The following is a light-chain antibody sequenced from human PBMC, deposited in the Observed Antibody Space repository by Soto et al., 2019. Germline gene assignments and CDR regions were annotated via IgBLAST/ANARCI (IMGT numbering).Light chain of an antibody. CDR1: QGISSY. Sequence: AIRMTQSPSSLSASTGDRVTITCRASQGISSYLAWYQQKPGKAPKLLIYAASTLQSGVPSRFSGSGSGTDFTPTISSLQAEDVAVYYCQQYYSSPRTFGQGTKVDIK. V-gene: IGKV1-8*01. CDR2: AAS. CDR3: QQYYSSPRT. J-gene: IGKJ1*01.